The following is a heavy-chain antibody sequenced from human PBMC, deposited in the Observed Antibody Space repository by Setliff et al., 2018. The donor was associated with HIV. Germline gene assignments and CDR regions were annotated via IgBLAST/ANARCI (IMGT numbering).Heavy chain of an antibody. V-gene: IGHV4-4*07. CDR1: GGSISYHY. J-gene: IGHJ5*02. D-gene: IGHD4-17*01. Sequence: SETLSLTCTVSGGSISYHYWSWIRQPAGKGLEWIGHIYISGSTNYNPSLKSRVSMSVDTSRSQFSLKLNSVTAADTSVYYCARGEDHGDYNNYFDPWGQGILVTVSS. CDR2: IYISGST. CDR3: ARGEDHGDYNNYFDP.